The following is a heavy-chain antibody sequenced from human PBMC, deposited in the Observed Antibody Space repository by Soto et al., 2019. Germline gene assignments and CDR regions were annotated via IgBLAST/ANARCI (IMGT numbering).Heavy chain of an antibody. CDR1: GGSISSYY. V-gene: IGHV4-59*01. Sequence: SETLSLTCTVSGGSISSYYWSWIRQPPGKGLEWIGYISYSGSTNYNPSLKSRVTISVDTSRNQFSLKLSSVTAADTAVYYCARATGYRGYKDSWGQGTLVTVYS. CDR3: ARATGYRGYKDS. CDR2: ISYSGST. J-gene: IGHJ1*01. D-gene: IGHD5-12*01.